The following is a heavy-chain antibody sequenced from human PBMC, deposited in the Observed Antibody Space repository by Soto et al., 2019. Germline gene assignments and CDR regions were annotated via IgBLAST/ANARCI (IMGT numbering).Heavy chain of an antibody. J-gene: IGHJ6*02. CDR3: AATTKGYYYGMDV. V-gene: IGHV1-58*01. CDR2: IVVGSGNT. CDR1: GFTFSRSA. D-gene: IGHD1-26*01. Sequence: GPSVKVSCTASGFTFSRSAVQWVRQARGQRLEWIGWIVVGSGNTIYSQKFQERVTITRDMSTSTAYLELSSLRSEDTAVYYCAATTKGYYYGMDVWGQGTTVTVSS.